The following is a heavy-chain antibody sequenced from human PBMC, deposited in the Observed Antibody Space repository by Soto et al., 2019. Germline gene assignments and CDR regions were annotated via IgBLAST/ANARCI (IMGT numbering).Heavy chain of an antibody. D-gene: IGHD6-6*01. V-gene: IGHV4-34*01. J-gene: IGHJ4*02. Sequence: PSETLSLTCAVYGGSFSDYYWSWIRQPPGKGLEWIGEINHSGSTNYNPSLKSRVTMSVDTSKRQFSLKLSSVTAADTAVYYCARDSSSSYYWGQGTLVTVSS. CDR2: INHSGST. CDR3: ARDSSSSYY. CDR1: GGSFSDYY.